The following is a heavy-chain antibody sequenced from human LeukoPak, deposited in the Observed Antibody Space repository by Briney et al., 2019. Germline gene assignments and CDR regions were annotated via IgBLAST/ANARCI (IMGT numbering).Heavy chain of an antibody. J-gene: IGHJ4*02. V-gene: IGHV3-30*18. CDR3: AKDGRQQWLLYYFDY. CDR1: GFTFDDYA. Sequence: PGGSLRLSCAASGFTFDDYAMHWVRQAPGKGLEWVAVISYDGSNKYYAESVKGRFSISRDNSKNTLYLQMNSLRAEDTAVYYCAKDGRQQWLLYYFDYWGQGTLVTVSS. CDR2: ISYDGSNK. D-gene: IGHD6-19*01.